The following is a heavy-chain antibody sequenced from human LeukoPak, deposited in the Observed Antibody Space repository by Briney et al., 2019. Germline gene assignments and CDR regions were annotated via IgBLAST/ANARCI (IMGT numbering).Heavy chain of an antibody. CDR1: GFTFNNYG. Sequence: GGSLRLSCATSGFTFNNYGMHWVRQAPGKGLEWVTVISYDGSNKYILDSVKGRFTISRDNSKNTLYLQMNSLRPEDTAVYYCAKDGVGNSGAFDIWGQGTMVTASS. J-gene: IGHJ3*02. V-gene: IGHV3-33*05. D-gene: IGHD3-10*01. CDR2: ISYDGSNK. CDR3: AKDGVGNSGAFDI.